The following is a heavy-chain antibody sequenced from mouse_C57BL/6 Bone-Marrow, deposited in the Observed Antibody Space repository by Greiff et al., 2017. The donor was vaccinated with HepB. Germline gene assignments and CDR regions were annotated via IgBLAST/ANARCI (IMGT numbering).Heavy chain of an antibody. CDR1: GYSFTGYY. CDR3: ARKYYGSSYWYFDV. Sequence: EVQLQQSGPELVKPGASVKISCKASGYSFTGYYMNWVKQSPEKSLEWIGEINPSTGGTTYSQKFKAKATLTVDKSSSTAYMQLKSLTSEDSAVYYCARKYYGSSYWYFDVWGTGTTVTVSS. D-gene: IGHD1-1*01. J-gene: IGHJ1*03. CDR2: INPSTGGT. V-gene: IGHV1-42*01.